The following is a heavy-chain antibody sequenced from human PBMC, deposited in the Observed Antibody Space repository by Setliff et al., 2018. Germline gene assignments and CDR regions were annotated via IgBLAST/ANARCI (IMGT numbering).Heavy chain of an antibody. CDR2: FIPILGAT. V-gene: IGHV1-69*05. Sequence: SVKVSCKSSGGTFSSSGITWVRQAPGQGLQWLGRFIPILGATNYAQKFLGRVTMTTDTSTTTAYLELRSLTSDDTAVYYCSRLVRYCTTTSCQGASGAELWGQGTLVTVSS. J-gene: IGHJ4*02. D-gene: IGHD2-2*01. CDR3: SRLVRYCTTTSCQGASGAEL. CDR1: GGTFSSSG.